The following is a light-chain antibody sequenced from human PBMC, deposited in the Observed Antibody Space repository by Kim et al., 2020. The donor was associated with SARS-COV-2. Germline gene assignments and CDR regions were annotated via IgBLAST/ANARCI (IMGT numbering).Light chain of an antibody. J-gene: IGKJ1*01. CDR3: QQYDSYPRT. Sequence: DIQMTQSPSSLFASVGDSVTITCRASQGISSWLAWYQQKPGKAPQSLIYAASSLQTGVPSRFSGSGSGTDFTLTISSLQPEDFATYYCQQYDSYPRTFGQGTKVDIK. V-gene: IGKV1D-16*01. CDR2: AAS. CDR1: QGISSW.